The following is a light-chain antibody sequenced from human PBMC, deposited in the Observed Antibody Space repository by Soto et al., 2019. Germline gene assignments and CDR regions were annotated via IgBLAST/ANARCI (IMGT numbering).Light chain of an antibody. CDR2: YDS. CDR3: QVWDSSSDHVV. J-gene: IGLJ2*01. CDR1: NIGSKS. Sequence: SYELTQPPSVSVAPGKTARINCGGSNIGSKSVHWYQQKPGQAPVLVIYYDSDRPSGIPERFSGSNSGNTATLTISRVEAGDEADYYCQVWDSSSDHVVFGGGTKLTVL. V-gene: IGLV3-21*04.